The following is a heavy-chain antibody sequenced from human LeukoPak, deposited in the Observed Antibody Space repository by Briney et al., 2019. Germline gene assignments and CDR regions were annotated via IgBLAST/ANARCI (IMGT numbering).Heavy chain of an antibody. J-gene: IGHJ4*02. CDR2: IWYDGSNK. D-gene: IGHD6-13*01. CDR1: GFIFSSYG. V-gene: IGHV3-33*01. Sequence: SGGSLRLSCAASGFIFSSYGMHWVRQAPGKGLEWVAVIWYDGSNKYYADSVKGRFTISRDNSKNTLYLQMNSLRAEDTAVYYCARAYSSSWVFDYWGQGTLVTVSS. CDR3: ARAYSSSWVFDY.